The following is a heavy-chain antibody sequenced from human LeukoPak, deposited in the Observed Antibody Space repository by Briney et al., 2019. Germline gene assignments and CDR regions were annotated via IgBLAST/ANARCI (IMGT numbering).Heavy chain of an antibody. Sequence: GGSLRLSCAASGFTFSSYSMNWVRQAPGKGLEWVSSISSSSSYIYYADSVKGRFTISRDDAKNSLYLQMNSLRAEDTAVYYCARESMTVTDYWGQGTLVSVSS. CDR2: ISSSSSYI. CDR3: ARESMTVTDY. D-gene: IGHD4-17*01. J-gene: IGHJ4*02. V-gene: IGHV3-21*01. CDR1: GFTFSSYS.